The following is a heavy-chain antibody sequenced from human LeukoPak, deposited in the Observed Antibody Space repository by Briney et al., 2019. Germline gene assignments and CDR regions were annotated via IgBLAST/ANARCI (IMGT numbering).Heavy chain of an antibody. CDR1: GGSISSGDYY. J-gene: IGHJ4*02. CDR3: VGGFYDSSGKVLFDY. Sequence: SETLSLTCTVSGGSISSGDYYWSWIRQPPGKGLEWIGYIYYSGSTYYNPSLKSRVTISVDTSKNQFSLKLSSVTTADTAVYYCVGGFYDSSGKVLFDYWGQGTLVTVSS. V-gene: IGHV4-30-4*01. CDR2: IYYSGST. D-gene: IGHD3-22*01.